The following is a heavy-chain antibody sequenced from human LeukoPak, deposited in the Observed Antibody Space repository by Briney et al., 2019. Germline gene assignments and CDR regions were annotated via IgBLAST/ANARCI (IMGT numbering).Heavy chain of an antibody. D-gene: IGHD1-26*01. J-gene: IGHJ4*02. Sequence: PSETLSLTCAVYGESLNSYYWSWIRQAPGKGLEWIGEFRESGGTNYNPSLTSRVTISVDRFKSQFSLKLSSVTAADTAVYYCARVIATIRCIDYWGQGTLVTVSS. V-gene: IGHV4-34*01. CDR3: ARVIATIRCIDY. CDR1: GESLNSYY. CDR2: FRESGGT.